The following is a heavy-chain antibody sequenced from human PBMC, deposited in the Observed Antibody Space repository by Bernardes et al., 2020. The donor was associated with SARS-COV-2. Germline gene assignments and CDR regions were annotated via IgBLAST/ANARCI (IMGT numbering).Heavy chain of an antibody. Sequence: SETLSLTCTVSGGSISNYYWSWIRQPPGKGLEWIGYIYYSGSTNYNPSLKSRVTISVDTSKNQFSLKLSSVTAADTAVYYCARDVGVGGSPLDYYGMDVWGQGTTVTVSS. D-gene: IGHD3-16*01. V-gene: IGHV4-59*01. CDR1: GGSISNYY. CDR2: IYYSGST. J-gene: IGHJ6*02. CDR3: ARDVGVGGSPLDYYGMDV.